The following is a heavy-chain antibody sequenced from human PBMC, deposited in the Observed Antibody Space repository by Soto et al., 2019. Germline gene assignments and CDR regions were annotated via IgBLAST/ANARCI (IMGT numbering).Heavy chain of an antibody. CDR2: ISSSSSYI. D-gene: IGHD6-6*01. J-gene: IGHJ4*02. V-gene: IGHV3-21*01. Sequence: PGGSLRLSCAASGFTFSSYSMNWVRQAPGKGLEWVSSISSSSSYIYYADSVKGRFTISRDNAKNSLYLQMNSLRAEDTAVYYCARAWLPYSSSVPFDYWGQGTLVTVSS. CDR1: GFTFSSYS. CDR3: ARAWLPYSSSVPFDY.